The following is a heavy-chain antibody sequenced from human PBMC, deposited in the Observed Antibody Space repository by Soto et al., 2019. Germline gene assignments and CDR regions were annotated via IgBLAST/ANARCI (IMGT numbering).Heavy chain of an antibody. CDR2: INPSGGST. V-gene: IGHV1-46*01. Sequence: QVQLVQSGAEVKKPGASVKVSCKASGYTFTSYYMHWVRQAPGQGLEWMGIINPSGGSTSYAQKFQGRVTMTRDTSTSPVYMELSSLRSEDTAVYYCAGDPYYYDSSGSGGGYFQHWGQGTLVTVSS. CDR3: AGDPYYYDSSGSGGGYFQH. CDR1: GYTFTSYY. J-gene: IGHJ1*01. D-gene: IGHD3-22*01.